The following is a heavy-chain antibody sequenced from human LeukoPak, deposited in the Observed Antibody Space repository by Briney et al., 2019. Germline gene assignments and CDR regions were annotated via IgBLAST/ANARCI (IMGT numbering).Heavy chain of an antibody. D-gene: IGHD6-6*01. V-gene: IGHV3-23*01. CDR3: AKARYSSPSGIDY. CDR2: ISGSGGST. Sequence: GGSLRLSCAASGFTFSSYAMSWVRQAPGKGLEWVSAISGSGGSTYYADSVKGRFTISRDNSKNTLYLQMTSLRAEDTAVYYCAKARYSSPSGIDYWGQGTLVTVSS. J-gene: IGHJ4*02. CDR1: GFTFSSYA.